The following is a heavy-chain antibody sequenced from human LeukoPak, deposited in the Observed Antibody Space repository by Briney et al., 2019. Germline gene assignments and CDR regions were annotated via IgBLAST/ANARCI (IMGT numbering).Heavy chain of an antibody. CDR1: GGSFRGYY. V-gene: IGHV4-34*01. CDR2: INHSGST. Sequence: SSETLSLTCTVYGGSFRGYYWSWIRQPPGKGLEWIGEINHSGSTNYNPSLKSRVTISVDTSKNQFSLKLSSVTAADTAVYYCARAYSSSWYFNWFDPWGQGTLVTVSS. J-gene: IGHJ5*02. D-gene: IGHD6-13*01. CDR3: ARAYSSSWYFNWFDP.